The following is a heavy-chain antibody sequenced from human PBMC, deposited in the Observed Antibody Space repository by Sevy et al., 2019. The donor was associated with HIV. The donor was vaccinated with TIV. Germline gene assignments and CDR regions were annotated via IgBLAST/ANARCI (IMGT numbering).Heavy chain of an antibody. V-gene: IGHV3-33*01. CDR2: IWYDGSNK. Sequence: WGSLRLSCAASGFTFSSYGMHWVRQAPGKGLEWVAVIWYDGSNKYYADSVKGRFTISRDNSKNTLYLQMNSLRAEDTAVYYCARDQVAGYFDYWGQGTLVTVSS. CDR1: GFTFSSYG. J-gene: IGHJ4*02. CDR3: ARDQVAGYFDY. D-gene: IGHD2-15*01.